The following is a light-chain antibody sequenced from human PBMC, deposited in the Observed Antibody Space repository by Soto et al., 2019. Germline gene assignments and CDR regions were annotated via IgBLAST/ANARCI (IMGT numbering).Light chain of an antibody. CDR1: QSVSSY. Sequence: EIVLTQSPATLSLSPGERATLSCRASQSVSSYLAWYQQKPGQAPRLLIYDASNRATGIPARFSGSGSGTAFTLTISSLEPEGYTVYYCQQRSNWPHTFGQGTKLEIK. V-gene: IGKV3-11*01. J-gene: IGKJ2*01. CDR2: DAS. CDR3: QQRSNWPHT.